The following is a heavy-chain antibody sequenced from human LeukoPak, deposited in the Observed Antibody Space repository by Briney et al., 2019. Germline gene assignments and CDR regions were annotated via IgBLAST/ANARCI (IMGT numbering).Heavy chain of an antibody. Sequence: SETLSLTCTVSGGSISSHYWSWTRQPPGKGLEWIGYIYYSGSTNYNPSLKSRVTISVDTSKNQFSLKLSSVTAADTAVYYCARAPRSGYPYYYMDVWGKGTTVTVSS. V-gene: IGHV4-59*11. CDR1: GGSISSHY. CDR2: IYYSGST. CDR3: ARAPRSGYPYYYMDV. J-gene: IGHJ6*03. D-gene: IGHD3-22*01.